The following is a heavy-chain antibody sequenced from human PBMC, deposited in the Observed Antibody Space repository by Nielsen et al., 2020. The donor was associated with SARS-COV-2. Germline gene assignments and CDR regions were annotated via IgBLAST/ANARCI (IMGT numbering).Heavy chain of an antibody. D-gene: IGHD5-24*01. Sequence: SDTLSLICTVSGGSISSYYWSWIRQPPGKGLEWIGYISNTGSTNYNPSLQSRVTISVDTSKNQFSLKLSSVTAADTAVYYCARDHGYNYAYGHYYYGMDVWGQGTTVTVSS. CDR1: GGSISSYY. CDR2: ISNTGST. V-gene: IGHV4-59*01. J-gene: IGHJ6*02. CDR3: ARDHGYNYAYGHYYYGMDV.